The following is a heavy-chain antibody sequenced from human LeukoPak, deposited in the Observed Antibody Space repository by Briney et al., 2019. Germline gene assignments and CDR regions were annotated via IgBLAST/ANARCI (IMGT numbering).Heavy chain of an antibody. CDR3: ARELSTVTTNHFDY. CDR1: GFTFSSYS. D-gene: IGHD4-11*01. CDR2: IYSGGST. Sequence: GGSLRLSCAASGFTFSSYSMNWVRQAPGKGLEWVSVIYSGGSTYYADSVKGRFTISRDNSKNTLYLQMNSLRAEDTAVYYCARELSTVTTNHFDYWGQGTLVTVSS. V-gene: IGHV3-66*02. J-gene: IGHJ4*02.